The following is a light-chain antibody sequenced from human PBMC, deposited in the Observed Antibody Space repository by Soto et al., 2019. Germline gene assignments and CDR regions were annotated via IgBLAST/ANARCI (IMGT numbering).Light chain of an antibody. CDR3: QQYGSSPPST. CDR1: QSVSSSY. Sequence: EIVLTQSPGTLSLSPGERATLSCRASQSVSSSYLAWYQQKPGQATRLLIYGAYSRATGIPDRFSGSGSGTDFTLTISRLEPEDFAVYYCQQYGSSPPSTFGQGTRLEIK. J-gene: IGKJ5*01. CDR2: GAY. V-gene: IGKV3-20*01.